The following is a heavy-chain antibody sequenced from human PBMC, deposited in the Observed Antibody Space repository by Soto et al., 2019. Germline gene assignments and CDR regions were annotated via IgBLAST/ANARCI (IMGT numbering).Heavy chain of an antibody. J-gene: IGHJ6*02. CDR2: ISSNGGST. D-gene: IGHD6-19*01. Sequence: EVQLVESGGGLVQPGGSLRLSCSASGFTFSSYAMHWVRQAPGKGLEYVSAISSNGGSTYYADSVKGRFTISRDNSKNTLYLQMSSLRAEDTAVCYCVKGAAVAGYYYYGMDVWGQGTTVTVSS. V-gene: IGHV3-64D*06. CDR1: GFTFSSYA. CDR3: VKGAAVAGYYYYGMDV.